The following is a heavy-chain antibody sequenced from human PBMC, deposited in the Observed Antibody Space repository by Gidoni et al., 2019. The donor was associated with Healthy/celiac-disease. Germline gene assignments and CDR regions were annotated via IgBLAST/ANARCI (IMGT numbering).Heavy chain of an antibody. CDR2: INHSGST. CDR3: ARGEVVPVATPLPRNHDGQKPFDY. J-gene: IGHJ4*02. D-gene: IGHD2-2*01. CDR1: GGSFSGFY. Sequence: QVQLQQWGAGLLKPSETLSLTCAVYGGSFSGFYWSCIRKPPGKGLEWSGEINHSGSTNYNPSLKSRVTISVDTSKSQFSLKLSSGNAADTAVYYCARGEVVPVATPLPRNHDGQKPFDYWGQGTLVTVSS. V-gene: IGHV4-34*01.